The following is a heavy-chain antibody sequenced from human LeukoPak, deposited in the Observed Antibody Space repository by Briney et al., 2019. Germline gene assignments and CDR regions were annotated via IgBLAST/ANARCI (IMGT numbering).Heavy chain of an antibody. D-gene: IGHD3-22*01. CDR3: ARARRDSSVMFAFDY. V-gene: IGHV4-59*01. CDR1: GGSISSYY. CDR2: IYYSGST. Sequence: PSETLSLTCTVSGGSISSYYWSWIRQPPGKGLEWIGYIYYSGSTNYNPSLKSRVTISVDTSKNQFSLKLSSVTAADTAVYYYARARRDSSVMFAFDYWGQGTLVTVSS. J-gene: IGHJ4*02.